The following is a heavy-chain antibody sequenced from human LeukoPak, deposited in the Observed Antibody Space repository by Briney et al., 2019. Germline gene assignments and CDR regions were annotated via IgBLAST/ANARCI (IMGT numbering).Heavy chain of an antibody. CDR1: GGSISSGVYY. CDR2: IYYSGST. J-gene: IGHJ4*02. Sequence: SETLSLTCTVSGGSISSGVYYWSWIRQHPGTGLEWIGYIYYSGSTYYNPSLKSRVTISVDTSKNQFSLKLSSVTAADTAVYYCARGDDSSGYYYGGGYYFDYWGQGTLVTVSS. CDR3: ARGDDSSGYYYGGGYYFDY. D-gene: IGHD3-22*01. V-gene: IGHV4-31*03.